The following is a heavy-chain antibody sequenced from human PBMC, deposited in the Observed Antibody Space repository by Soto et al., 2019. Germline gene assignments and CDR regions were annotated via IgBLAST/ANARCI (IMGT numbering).Heavy chain of an antibody. V-gene: IGHV4-34*01. CDR3: ASSPNTRYFDWLPLAYSYYFEY. CDR2: INQSGST. J-gene: IGHJ4*02. CDR1: GGSFSGYY. D-gene: IGHD3-9*01. Sequence: PSETLSLTCAVYGGSFSGYYWSWIRQPPGKGLEWIGEINQSGSTNYSPSLKSRVTISVDTSKNQFSLKLSSVTAADTAVYYCASSPNTRYFDWLPLAYSYYFEYMCKGNLVIVS.